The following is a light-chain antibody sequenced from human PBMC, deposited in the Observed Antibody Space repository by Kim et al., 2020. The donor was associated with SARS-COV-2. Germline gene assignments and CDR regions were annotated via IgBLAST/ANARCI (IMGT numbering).Light chain of an antibody. CDR2: GNS. Sequence: RFTISCAGGSATTGAGYAVHWYQQLPGTAPKLLIYGNSNRPSGVPDRFSGSKSGTSASLAITGLQAEDEADYYCQSYDSSLSGSVFGGGTKLTVL. CDR1: SATTGAGYA. V-gene: IGLV1-40*01. CDR3: QSYDSSLSGSV. J-gene: IGLJ2*01.